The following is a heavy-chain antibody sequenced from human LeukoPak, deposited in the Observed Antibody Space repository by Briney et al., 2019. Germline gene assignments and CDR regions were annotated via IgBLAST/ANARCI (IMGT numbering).Heavy chain of an antibody. Sequence: ASVKVSCKASGYTFTSYGISWVRQAPGQGLEWMGWISAYNGNTNCAQKLQGRVTMTTDTSTSTAYMELRSLRSDDTAVYYCVTNPLLSIAAHDAFDIWGQGTMVTVSS. D-gene: IGHD6-6*01. J-gene: IGHJ3*02. CDR2: ISAYNGNT. CDR1: GYTFTSYG. V-gene: IGHV1-18*01. CDR3: VTNPLLSIAAHDAFDI.